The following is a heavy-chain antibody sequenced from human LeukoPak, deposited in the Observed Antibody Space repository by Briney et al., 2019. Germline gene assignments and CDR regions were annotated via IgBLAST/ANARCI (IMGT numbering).Heavy chain of an antibody. CDR1: GYTFTSYY. D-gene: IGHD6-19*01. V-gene: IGHV1-46*01. J-gene: IGHJ4*02. Sequence: ASVKVSCKASGYTFTSYYMHWVRQAPGQGLEWMGIINPSGGSTSYAQKFQGRVTITRDTSASTAYMELSSLRSEDTAVYYCARGQWLVPESPGDSLWVNFDYWGQGTLVTVSS. CDR2: INPSGGST. CDR3: ARGQWLVPESPGDSLWVNFDY.